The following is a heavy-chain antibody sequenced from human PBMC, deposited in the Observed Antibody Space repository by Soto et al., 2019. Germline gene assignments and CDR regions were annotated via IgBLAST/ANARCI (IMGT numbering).Heavy chain of an antibody. CDR2: ISGFNGNT. V-gene: IGHV1-18*04. Sequence: QVQLMQSGAEVKKPGASVKVSCKASGYIFTSYGISWVRQAPGQGLEWLGWISGFNGNTNFAQKVQGRVTLTTDKSTSTAYMDLWSLTSDDTAGYYCARGPRYCSTTTCFAGVTWFDPWGQGTPVTVSS. D-gene: IGHD2-2*01. CDR1: GYIFTSYG. J-gene: IGHJ5*02. CDR3: ARGPRYCSTTTCFAGVTWFDP.